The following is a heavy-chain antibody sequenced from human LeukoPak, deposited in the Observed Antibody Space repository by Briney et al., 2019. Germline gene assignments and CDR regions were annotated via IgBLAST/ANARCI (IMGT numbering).Heavy chain of an antibody. CDR3: YAGGWGVWSH. Sequence: PGGSLRLSCAASGFTFSSYRMSWVRQAPGKGLEWVANIKQDGSEKHYVDSVKGRFTISGDNAKNSLYLQMNSLRAEDAAVYYCYAGGWGVWSHWGQGTLVTVSS. V-gene: IGHV3-7*01. CDR1: GFTFSSYR. CDR2: IKQDGSEK. J-gene: IGHJ4*02. D-gene: IGHD2-2*01.